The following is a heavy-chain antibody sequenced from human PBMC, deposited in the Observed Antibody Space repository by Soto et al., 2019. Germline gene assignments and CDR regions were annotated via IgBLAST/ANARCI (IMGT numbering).Heavy chain of an antibody. V-gene: IGHV3-66*01. Sequence: DVQLVESGGGLVLRGESLRLSCAASGFTVGSAYMSWVRQAPGKGLEWVEGIYSGGNTYYADPVKGRFTISRETSKNRLYLQMNRLRAEDAAIYYCARDPWVGDIGDYWGQGTLVTVSS. D-gene: IGHD4-17*01. CDR3: ARDPWVGDIGDY. J-gene: IGHJ4*02. CDR2: IYSGGNT. CDR1: GFTVGSAY.